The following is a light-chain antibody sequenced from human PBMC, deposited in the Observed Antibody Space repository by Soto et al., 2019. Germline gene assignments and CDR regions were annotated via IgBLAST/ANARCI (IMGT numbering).Light chain of an antibody. CDR3: MQALQTPWT. Sequence: DIVMTQSPLSLPVTPGEPASISCRSSQSLLHSNGYNYLVWYLQKPGQSPQLLIYLGSNRASGVPDSVSGSGSGTDFTLKISRVEAEDVGVYYCMQALQTPWTFGQGTKVEIK. CDR2: LGS. CDR1: QSLLHSNGYNY. J-gene: IGKJ1*01. V-gene: IGKV2-28*01.